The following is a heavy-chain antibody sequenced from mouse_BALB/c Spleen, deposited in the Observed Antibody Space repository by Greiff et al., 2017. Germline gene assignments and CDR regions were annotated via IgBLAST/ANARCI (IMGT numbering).Heavy chain of an antibody. J-gene: IGHJ3*01. V-gene: IGHV5-6*03. CDR3: ARGLRGWFAY. Sequence: EVKVVESGGGLVKPGGSLKLSCAASGFTFSSYAMSWVRQSPEKRLEWVAEISSGGSYTYYPDSVKGRFTISRDNAKNNLYLQMSSLKSEDTAMYYCARGLRGWFAYWGQGTLVTVSA. CDR2: ISSGGSYT. D-gene: IGHD3-1*01. CDR1: GFTFSSYA.